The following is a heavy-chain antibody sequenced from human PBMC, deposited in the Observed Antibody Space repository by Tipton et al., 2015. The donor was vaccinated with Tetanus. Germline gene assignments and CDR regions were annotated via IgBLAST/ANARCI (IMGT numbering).Heavy chain of an antibody. Sequence: GLVKPSETLSLTCTVSGGSVRSGDYSWNWIRQPPGQGLEWLGYIYQTDSTYYNPSVRSRLTLSLQRSKNQVSLKLSSVTAADTAVYYCVRGRGLGAYSFGFEYWGQGALVTVSS. CDR2: IYQTDST. D-gene: IGHD5-12*01. CDR3: VRGRGLGAYSFGFEY. J-gene: IGHJ4*02. CDR1: GGSVRSGDYS. V-gene: IGHV4-30-2*01.